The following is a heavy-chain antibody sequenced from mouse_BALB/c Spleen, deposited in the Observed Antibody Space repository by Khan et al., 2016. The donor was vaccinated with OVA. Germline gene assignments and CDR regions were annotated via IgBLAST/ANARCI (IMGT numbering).Heavy chain of an antibody. J-gene: IGHJ2*01. D-gene: IGHD2-2*01. V-gene: IGHV9-2-1*01. CDR1: GYTFTDYS. CDR2: INTETGEP. CDR3: ARGYPYYFDY. Sequence: QIQLVQSGPELKKPGETVKISCKASGYTFTDYSMRWVQQAPGKGLKWMGWINTETGEPTYADDFKGRFAFSLETSASTAYLQINNLKNEDTATYFCARGYPYYFDYGGQGTTLTVSS.